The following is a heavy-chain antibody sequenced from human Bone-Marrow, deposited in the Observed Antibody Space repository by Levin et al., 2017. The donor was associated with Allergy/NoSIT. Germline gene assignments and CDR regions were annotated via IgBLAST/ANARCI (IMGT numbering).Heavy chain of an antibody. D-gene: IGHD6-6*01. V-gene: IGHV3-33*01. CDR3: ARYYYGGVGGQARPHFFDY. CDR1: GFTFSNYG. Sequence: GGSLRLSCAASGFTFSNYGMHWVRQAPGKGLEWVAVIWYDGSNKYYVDSVKGRFTISRDNPKNTVYLQMNSLRAEDTAVYYCARYYYGGVGGQARPHFFDYWGQGTLVTVSS. CDR2: IWYDGSNK. J-gene: IGHJ4*02.